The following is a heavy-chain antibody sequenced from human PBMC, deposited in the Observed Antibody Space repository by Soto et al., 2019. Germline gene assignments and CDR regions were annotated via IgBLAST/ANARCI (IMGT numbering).Heavy chain of an antibody. CDR1: GFTFSNYT. J-gene: IGHJ4*02. D-gene: IGHD4-17*01. CDR2: INSGGRT. Sequence: EVQLLESGGGLVQPGGSLRLSCAASGFTFSNYTMNCVHQPPGKGLEWVSGINSGGRTYYAASVKGRFTISRDDSKNTMYLQRISLRAADTAVYYCAQDLRADGVCYFDYWGKGTLVTVSS. CDR3: AQDLRADGVCYFDY. V-gene: IGHV3-23*01.